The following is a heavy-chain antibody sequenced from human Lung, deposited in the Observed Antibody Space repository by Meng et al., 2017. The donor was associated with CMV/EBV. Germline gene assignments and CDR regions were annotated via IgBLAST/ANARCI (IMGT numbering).Heavy chain of an antibody. J-gene: IGHJ6*02. CDR1: GFTFSSYS. D-gene: IGHD2-2*01. Sequence: GGSLRLXCAASGFTFSSYSMNWVRQAPGKGLEWVSYISSSSTIYYADSVKGRFTISRDNAKNSLYLQMNSLRAEDTAVYYCARDHCSSTSCYLYYYYYYGMDVWXQGTTVTVSS. CDR3: ARDHCSSTSCYLYYYYYYGMDV. CDR2: ISSSSTI. V-gene: IGHV3-48*04.